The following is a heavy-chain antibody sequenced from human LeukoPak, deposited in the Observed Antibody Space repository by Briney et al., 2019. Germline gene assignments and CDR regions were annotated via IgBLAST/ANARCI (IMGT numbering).Heavy chain of an antibody. Sequence: SQTLSLTCTVSGGSISSGSYYWSWIRQPAGKGLEWIGRIYTSGSTNYNPSLKSRVTISVDTSKNQFSLKLSSVTAADTAVYYCASDLNTWGVTASDYWGQGTLVTVSS. J-gene: IGHJ4*02. CDR2: IYTSGST. CDR1: GGSISSGSYY. V-gene: IGHV4-61*02. D-gene: IGHD3-10*01. CDR3: ASDLNTWGVTASDY.